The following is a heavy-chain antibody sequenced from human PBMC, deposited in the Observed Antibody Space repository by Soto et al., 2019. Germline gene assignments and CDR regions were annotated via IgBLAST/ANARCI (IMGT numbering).Heavy chain of an antibody. CDR1: GDSVSSNSAA. CDR3: ARGRSVVVVAATKPRGYWFDP. J-gene: IGHJ5*02. Sequence: SQTLSLTCAISGDSVSSNSAAWNWIRQSPSRGLEWLGRTYYSSKWYNDYAVSVKSRITINPDTSKNQFSLQLNSVTAADTAVYYCARGRSVVVVAATKPRGYWFDPWGQGTLVTVSS. D-gene: IGHD2-15*01. CDR2: TYYSSKWYN. V-gene: IGHV6-1*01.